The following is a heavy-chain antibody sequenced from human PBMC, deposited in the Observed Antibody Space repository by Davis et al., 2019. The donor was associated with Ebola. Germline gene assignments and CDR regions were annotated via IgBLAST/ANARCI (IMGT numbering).Heavy chain of an antibody. CDR3: ARVRLELSYYGMNV. V-gene: IGHV4-31*03. CDR2: IYYSGST. J-gene: IGHJ6*04. Sequence: MPSETLSLTCTVSGGSISSGGYYWSWIRQHPGKGLEWIGYIYYSGSTYYNPSLKSRVTISVDTSKNQFSLKLSSVTAADTAVYYCARVRLELSYYGMNVWGKGTTVTVSS. CDR1: GGSISSGGYY. D-gene: IGHD1-7*01.